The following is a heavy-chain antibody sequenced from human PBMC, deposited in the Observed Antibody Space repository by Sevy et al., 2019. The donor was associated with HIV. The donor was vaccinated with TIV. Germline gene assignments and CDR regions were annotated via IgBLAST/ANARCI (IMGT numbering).Heavy chain of an antibody. Sequence: GGSLRLSCAASGFTFSSYAMSWVRQAPGKGLEWVSAISGSGGSTYYAGTVKGRFTISRENTKKTLYLQMNSLRAEDTAVADGAKTEFGEYNNWGGWFDPWGQGTLVTVSS. CDR2: ISGSGGST. CDR3: AKTEFGEYNNWGGWFDP. J-gene: IGHJ5*02. CDR1: GFTFSSYA. D-gene: IGHD3-10*01. V-gene: IGHV3-23*01.